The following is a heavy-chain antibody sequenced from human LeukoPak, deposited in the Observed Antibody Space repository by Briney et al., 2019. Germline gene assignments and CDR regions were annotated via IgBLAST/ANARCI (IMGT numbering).Heavy chain of an antibody. J-gene: IGHJ6*02. CDR2: ISPGGDRA. V-gene: IGHV3-23*01. D-gene: IGHD6-19*01. Sequence: GGSLRLSCAGSGFIFSNFAIYWVRQAPGQGLEWVSSISPGGDRAFHTDSVKGRFAISRDNSKNTVFLHMNGLRAEDTAIYYCAKSIAVAGTTGMDVWGQGTTVTVSS. CDR3: AKSIAVAGTTGMDV. CDR1: GFIFSNFA.